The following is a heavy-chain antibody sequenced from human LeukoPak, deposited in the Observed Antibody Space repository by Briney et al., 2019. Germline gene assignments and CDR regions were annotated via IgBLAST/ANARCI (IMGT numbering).Heavy chain of an antibody. V-gene: IGHV3-53*05. D-gene: IGHD6-6*01. CDR1: GFTVSRNY. Sequence: GGSLRLSCAASGFTVSRNYMSWVRQAPGKGLEWVSVIYSGGTTYYADSVKGRFTISRDNSKNTLYLQMNSLRAEDTAVYYCARQGSSFPWFDPWGQGTLVTVSS. J-gene: IGHJ5*02. CDR2: IYSGGTT. CDR3: ARQGSSFPWFDP.